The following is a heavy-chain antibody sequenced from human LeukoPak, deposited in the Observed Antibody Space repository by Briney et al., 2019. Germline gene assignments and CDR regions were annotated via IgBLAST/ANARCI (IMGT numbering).Heavy chain of an antibody. CDR2: FYYSGTT. Sequence: PSETLSLTCTVSGGSIRGSSYYLGWIRQPPGKGLEWIGGFYYSGTTYYNPSLESRVTISVDTSKNQFSLKLSSVTAADTAVYYCAFWSGYYSGSGECNWGQGTLVTVSS. J-gene: IGHJ4*02. D-gene: IGHD3-3*01. CDR3: AFWSGYYSGSGECN. CDR1: GGSIRGSSYY. V-gene: IGHV4-39*07.